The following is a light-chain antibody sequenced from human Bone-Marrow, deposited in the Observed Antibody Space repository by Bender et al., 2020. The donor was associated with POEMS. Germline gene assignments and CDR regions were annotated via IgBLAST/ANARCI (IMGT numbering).Light chain of an antibody. J-gene: IGLJ3*02. CDR3: SSYTRRGTLM. Sequence: QSALTQPPSVSGSPGQSVTISCTGTSSDIGTYNLVSWYRHPPGTTPKLIIYEVSYRPSGVPDRFSGSKSGNAASLTISGLQAEDEADYYCSSYTRRGTLMFGGGTKLTVL. CDR1: SSDIGTYNL. CDR2: EVS. V-gene: IGLV2-18*02.